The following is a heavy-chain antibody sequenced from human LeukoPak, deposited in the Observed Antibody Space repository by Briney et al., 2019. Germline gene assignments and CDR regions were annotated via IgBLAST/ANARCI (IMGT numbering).Heavy chain of an antibody. CDR1: GFSRGDFA. Sequence: GGSLRLSCTTSGFSRGDFAISWFRQSPGKGLEWVSYISSSGSTIYYADSVKGRFTISRDNAKNSLYLQMNSLRAEDTGVYYCARDLRVGAINFDYWGQGTLVTVSS. CDR2: ISSSGSTI. D-gene: IGHD1-26*01. CDR3: ARDLRVGAINFDY. J-gene: IGHJ4*02. V-gene: IGHV3-48*03.